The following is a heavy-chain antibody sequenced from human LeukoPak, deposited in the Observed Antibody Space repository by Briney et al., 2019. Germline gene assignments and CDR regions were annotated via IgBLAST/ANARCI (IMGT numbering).Heavy chain of an antibody. CDR3: AKVGRSTRPGY. CDR2: IDSSSSSI. D-gene: IGHD6-6*01. V-gene: IGHV3-48*03. Sequence: PGGSLRLSCAASGFTFSTCEMNWVRQAPGKGLEWVSYIDSSSSSIYYADSVKGRFTISGDSAKNSLYLQMNSLRAEDTAVYYCAKVGRSTRPGYWGQGTLVTVSS. J-gene: IGHJ4*02. CDR1: GFTFSTCE.